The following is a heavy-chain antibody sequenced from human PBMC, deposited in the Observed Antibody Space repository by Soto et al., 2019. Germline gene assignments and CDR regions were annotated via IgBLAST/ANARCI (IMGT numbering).Heavy chain of an antibody. CDR2: IIPIFGTA. CDR1: GGTFSNFV. V-gene: IGHV1-69*01. J-gene: IGHJ6*02. CDR3: ARYPKPSITMVLGSMAV. D-gene: IGHD3-10*01. Sequence: QVQLVQSGAEVKKPGSSVKVSCKASGGTFSNFVISWVRQASGQGLEWMGGIIPIFGTANYAQRFQGRVTITADESTSTAYMELSSLRSGDTAVYYCARYPKPSITMVLGSMAVWGQGPTVIVSS.